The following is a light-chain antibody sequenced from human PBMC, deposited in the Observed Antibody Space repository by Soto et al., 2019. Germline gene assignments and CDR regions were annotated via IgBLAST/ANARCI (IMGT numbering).Light chain of an antibody. J-gene: IGKJ1*01. V-gene: IGKV3D-20*02. CDR1: HSMSNSN. CDR2: GAS. CDR3: QERTGWPPWT. Sequence: IVLTQSPGTLSLSPGDRATLSCRASHSMSNSNLAWYQHKPGQAPRLLIYGASSRATGIPDRFSGSGSGTDFTLTISSLEPEDFAVYYCQERTGWPPWTFGQGTKVDIK.